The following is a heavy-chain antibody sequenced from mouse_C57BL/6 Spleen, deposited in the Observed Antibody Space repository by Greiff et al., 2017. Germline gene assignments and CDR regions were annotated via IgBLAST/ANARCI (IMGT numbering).Heavy chain of an antibody. D-gene: IGHD2-3*01. CDR1: GFTFSDYG. CDR3: ARTDGYWSLDV. V-gene: IGHV5-17*01. J-gene: IGHJ1*03. CDR2: ISSGSSTI. Sequence: EVHLVESGGGLVKPGGSLKLSCAASGFTFSDYGMHWVRQAPEKGLEWVAYISSGSSTIYYADKVKGRFTISRDNAKNTLFLQMTSLRSEDTAMYYCARTDGYWSLDVWGTGTTVTVSS.